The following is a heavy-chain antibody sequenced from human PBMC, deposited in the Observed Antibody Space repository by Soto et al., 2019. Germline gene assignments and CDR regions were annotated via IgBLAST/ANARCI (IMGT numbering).Heavy chain of an antibody. Sequence: GGSLRLSCAASGFTFSSYAMSWVRQAPGKGLEWVSAISGSGGSTYYADSVKGRFTISRDNSKNTLYLQMNSLRAEDTAVYYCAKSGEGDMTTQTPPYYYYYGMDVWGQGTTVTVSS. V-gene: IGHV3-23*01. J-gene: IGHJ6*02. CDR1: GFTFSSYA. CDR3: AKSGEGDMTTQTPPYYYYYGMDV. CDR2: ISGSGGST. D-gene: IGHD4-17*01.